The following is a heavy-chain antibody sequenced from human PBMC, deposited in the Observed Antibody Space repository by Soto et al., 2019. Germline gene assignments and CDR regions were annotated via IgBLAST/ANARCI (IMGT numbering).Heavy chain of an antibody. V-gene: IGHV1-18*01. D-gene: IGHD7-27*01. CDR1: GYTFISYG. J-gene: IGHJ4*02. CDR3: AKENWANPDS. Sequence: ASVKVSCKPSGYTFISYGISWVRQAPGQGLEWMGWISAYNGNRNYAQKLQGRVTMTTDTSTSTANMELRSLRSDDTAVYYCAKENWANPDSWGQGTLVTVSS. CDR2: ISAYNGNR.